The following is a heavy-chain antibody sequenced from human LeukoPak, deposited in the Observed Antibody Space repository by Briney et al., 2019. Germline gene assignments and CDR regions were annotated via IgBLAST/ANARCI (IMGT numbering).Heavy chain of an antibody. D-gene: IGHD2-21*02. CDR1: GFTFSSYA. J-gene: IGHJ4*02. CDR2: ISGSGGST. CDR3: AKDLSDADYFDY. V-gene: IGHV3-23*01. Sequence: PGGSLRLSCAASGFTFSSYAMSWVPQAPGKGLEWVSAISGSGGSTYYADSVKGRFTISRDNSKNTLYLQMNSLRAEDTAVYYCAKDLSDADYFDYWGQGTLVTVSS.